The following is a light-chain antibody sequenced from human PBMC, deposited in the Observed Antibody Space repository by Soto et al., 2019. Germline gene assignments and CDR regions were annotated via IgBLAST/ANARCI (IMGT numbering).Light chain of an antibody. CDR2: DAS. V-gene: IGKV3-11*01. J-gene: IGKJ1*01. CDR3: QQRSNWPPT. CDR1: QSVSSY. Sequence: IVLTQSPATLSFSPGERATLSCRASQSVSSYLAWYQQKTGQAPRLLIYDASNRATGIPARFSGSGSGTDFTLTISSLEPEDFAVYYCQQRSNWPPTFGQGTKVEIK.